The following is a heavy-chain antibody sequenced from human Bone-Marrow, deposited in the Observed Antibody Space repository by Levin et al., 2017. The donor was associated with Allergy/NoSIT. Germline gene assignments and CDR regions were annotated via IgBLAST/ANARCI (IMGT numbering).Heavy chain of an antibody. CDR1: GASYSEFY. D-gene: IGHD3-22*01. Sequence: PSETLSLTCAVSGASYSEFYWNWLRQSPGKGLEWIGQIDHTGTTKYNPSLKSRLTLSLDTSKKHFSLNLGSVTAADTAIYYCVLYVEYDRTPGADFRDNWGQGTQVTVSS. V-gene: IGHV4-34*06. J-gene: IGHJ4*02. CDR2: IDHTGTT. CDR3: VLYVEYDRTPGADFRDN.